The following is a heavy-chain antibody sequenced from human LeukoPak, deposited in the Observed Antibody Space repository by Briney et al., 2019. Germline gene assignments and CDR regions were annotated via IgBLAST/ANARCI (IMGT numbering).Heavy chain of an antibody. Sequence: GGSLRLSCAASGLTFSNYAMSWVRQAPGKGLEWVSAITGSGGNTYYADSVKGRFTISRDNSKNTLYLQMNSLRAEDTAVYYCARSVTTVGLGAFDIWGQGTMVTVSS. V-gene: IGHV3-23*01. CDR1: GLTFSNYA. J-gene: IGHJ3*02. CDR3: ARSVTTVGLGAFDI. CDR2: ITGSGGNT. D-gene: IGHD4-11*01.